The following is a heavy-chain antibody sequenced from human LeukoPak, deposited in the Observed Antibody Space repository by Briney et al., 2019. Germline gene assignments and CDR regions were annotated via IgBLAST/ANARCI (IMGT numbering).Heavy chain of an antibody. Sequence: SETLSLTCAVYGGSFSGYYWSWIRQPPGKGLEWIGEINHSGSTHYNPSLKSRVTISVDTSKNQFSLKLSSVTAADTAVYYCARAKAARPEGWFGPFDYWGQGTLVTVSS. CDR1: GGSFSGYY. CDR2: INHSGST. V-gene: IGHV4-34*01. J-gene: IGHJ4*02. D-gene: IGHD6-6*01. CDR3: ARAKAARPEGWFGPFDY.